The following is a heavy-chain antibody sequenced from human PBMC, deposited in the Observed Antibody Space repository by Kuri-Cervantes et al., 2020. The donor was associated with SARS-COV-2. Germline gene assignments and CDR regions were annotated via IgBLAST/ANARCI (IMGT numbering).Heavy chain of an antibody. D-gene: IGHD3-3*01. CDR3: ARDRPYENTIFGVVPSHDWYFDL. J-gene: IGHJ2*01. V-gene: IGHV1-69*13. Sequence: SVKVSCKASGGTFSSYAISWVRQAPGQGLEWMGRIIPIFGTANYAQKFQGRVTITADESTSTAYMELSSLRSEDTAVYYCARDRPYENTIFGVVPSHDWYFDLWGRGTLVTDSS. CDR2: IIPIFGTA. CDR1: GGTFSSYA.